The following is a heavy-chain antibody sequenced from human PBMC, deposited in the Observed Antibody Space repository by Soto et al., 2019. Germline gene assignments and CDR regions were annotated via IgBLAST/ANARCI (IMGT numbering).Heavy chain of an antibody. CDR1: GFTFSSYA. Sequence: GGSLRLSCAASGFTFSSYAMHWVRQAPGKGLEWVAVISYDGSNKYYADSVKGRFTISRDNSKNTLYLQMNSLRAEDTAVYYCARANIAVAVGAYWGQGTLVTVSS. D-gene: IGHD6-19*01. V-gene: IGHV3-30-3*01. CDR2: ISYDGSNK. CDR3: ARANIAVAVGAY. J-gene: IGHJ4*02.